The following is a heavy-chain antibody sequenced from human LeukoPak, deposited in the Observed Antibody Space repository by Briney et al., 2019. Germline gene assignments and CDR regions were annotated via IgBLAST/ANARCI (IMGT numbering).Heavy chain of an antibody. D-gene: IGHD3-22*01. V-gene: IGHV3-48*01. CDR1: GFTFSSYS. CDR2: ISSSSTI. J-gene: IGHJ3*02. CDR3: AREAYYDSSGYYDAFDI. Sequence: GGSLRLSCAASGFTFSSYSMNWVRQAPGKGLEWVSYISSSSTIYYADSLKGRFTISRDNAKDSLYLQMNSLRAEDTAVYYCAREAYYDSSGYYDAFDIWGQGTMVTVSS.